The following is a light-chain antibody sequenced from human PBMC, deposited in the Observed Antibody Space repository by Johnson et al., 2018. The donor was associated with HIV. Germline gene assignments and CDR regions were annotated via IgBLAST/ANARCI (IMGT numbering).Light chain of an antibody. CDR3: GQWDNRLNASYV. CDR1: SSNIGNNY. CDR2: ENN. J-gene: IGLJ1*01. Sequence: QSVLTQPPSVSAAPGQKVTISCSGSSSNIGNNYVSWYQQFPGTAPKLLIYENNKRPSGIPDRFSGSKSGTSATLDLTGLQTGDEAYYSCGQWDNRLNASYVFGSGTSVTVL. V-gene: IGLV1-51*02.